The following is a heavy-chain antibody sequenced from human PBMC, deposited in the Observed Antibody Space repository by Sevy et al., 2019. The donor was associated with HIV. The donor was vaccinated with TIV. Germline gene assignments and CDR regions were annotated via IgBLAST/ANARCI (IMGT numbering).Heavy chain of an antibody. V-gene: IGHV3-48*03. CDR3: ARDLPPSVTTVPHFDC. CDR1: GFTFSSYE. Sequence: GGSLRLSCAASGFTFSSYEMNWVRQAPGKGLEWISYISNSGTAMYYSDSVRGGFTISTDNARRSLYLQMNSLRAEDTAVYYCARDLPPSVTTVPHFDCWGQGTLVTVSS. D-gene: IGHD4-17*01. J-gene: IGHJ4*02. CDR2: ISNSGTAM.